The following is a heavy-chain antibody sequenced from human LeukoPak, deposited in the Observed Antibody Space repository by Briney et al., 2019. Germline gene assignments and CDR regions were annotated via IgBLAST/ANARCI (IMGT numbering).Heavy chain of an antibody. V-gene: IGHV4-30-4*01. Sequence: PSQTLSLTCTVSGGSISSGDYYWSWIRQPPGKGLEWIGYIYYSGSTYYNPSLKSRVTISVDTSKNQFSLKLSSVTAADTAVYYCARSYYDILTGYSSFDYRGQGTLVTVSS. CDR3: ARSYYDILTGYSSFDY. CDR2: IYYSGST. D-gene: IGHD3-9*01. CDR1: GGSISSGDYY. J-gene: IGHJ4*02.